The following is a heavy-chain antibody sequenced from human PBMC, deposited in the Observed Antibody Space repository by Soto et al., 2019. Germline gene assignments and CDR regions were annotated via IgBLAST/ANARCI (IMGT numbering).Heavy chain of an antibody. CDR3: ARDQGYYYDSSGYYPYYFDY. J-gene: IGHJ4*02. Sequence: SVKVSCKASGGTFSSYAISWVRQAPGQGLEWMGGVIPIFGTANYAQKFQGRVTITADESTSTAYMELSSLRSEDTAVYYCARDQGYYYDSSGYYPYYFDYWGQGTLVTVSS. CDR1: GGTFSSYA. CDR2: VIPIFGTA. V-gene: IGHV1-69*13. D-gene: IGHD3-22*01.